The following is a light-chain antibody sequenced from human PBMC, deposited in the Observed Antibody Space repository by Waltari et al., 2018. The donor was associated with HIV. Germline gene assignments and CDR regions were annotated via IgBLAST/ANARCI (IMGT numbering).Light chain of an antibody. CDR3: AAWDDSLSGPSV. V-gene: IGLV1-47*01. Sequence: QSVLTQPPSASGTPGQRVTISCSGSSSNIGSNYVYWYQQLPGTAPKLLIYRNKQRPSGVPDRFSGSKSGTSASLAISGLRSEDEADYYCAAWDDSLSGPSVFGGGTKLTVL. CDR2: RNK. J-gene: IGLJ3*02. CDR1: SSNIGSNY.